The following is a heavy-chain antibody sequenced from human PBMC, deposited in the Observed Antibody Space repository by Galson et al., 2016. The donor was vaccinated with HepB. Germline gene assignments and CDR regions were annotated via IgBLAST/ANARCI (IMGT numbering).Heavy chain of an antibody. D-gene: IGHD5-12*01. CDR3: ARDRGYRGSDNWFDP. CDR2: MYYSGYL. CDR1: GGSISSSY. J-gene: IGHJ5*02. V-gene: IGHV4-59*01. Sequence: ETLSLTCTISGGSISSSYWSWIRQSPGKGLEWIGNMYYSGYLTYNPSLRSRVTISVDTSANQFSLMLKSVTPSDTAVYYCARDRGYRGSDNWFDPWGQGILVTVSS.